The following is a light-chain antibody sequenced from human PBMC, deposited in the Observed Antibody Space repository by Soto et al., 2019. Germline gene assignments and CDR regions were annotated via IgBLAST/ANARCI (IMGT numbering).Light chain of an antibody. V-gene: IGKV3-20*01. CDR2: SAS. J-gene: IGKJ1*01. CDR1: QNLGTLY. Sequence: EIVLTQSPGTLSLSPGERGTLSCRASQNLGTLYLAWFQQKSGQAPRLLIYSASRRATGIPDRFTGRGSGTDFTLTINRXEPEDFAVYFCQQYAGSPRTFGQGTKVDIK. CDR3: QQYAGSPRT.